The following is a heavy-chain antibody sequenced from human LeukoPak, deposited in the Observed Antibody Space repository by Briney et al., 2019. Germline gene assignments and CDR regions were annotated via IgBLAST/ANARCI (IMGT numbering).Heavy chain of an antibody. CDR1: GGSISSYY. J-gene: IGHJ2*01. CDR3: ARSRIQLWSLRYCYFDL. Sequence: SETLSLTCTVSGGSISSYYWSWIRQPPGKGLEWIGYIYYSGSTNYNPSLKSRVTISVDTSKNQFSLKLSSVTAADTAVYYCARSRIQLWSLRYCYFDLWGRGTLVTVSS. CDR2: IYYSGST. D-gene: IGHD5-18*01. V-gene: IGHV4-59*01.